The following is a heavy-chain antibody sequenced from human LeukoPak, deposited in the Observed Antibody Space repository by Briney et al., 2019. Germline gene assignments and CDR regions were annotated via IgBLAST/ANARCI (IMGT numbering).Heavy chain of an antibody. Sequence: GGSLRLSCAASGFSFSSYSMNWVRQAPGKGLEWVSYISSGSSTTYYADSVKGRFTSSRDNAKSSLYLQMNSLIGDDTAVFYCARERYSTMCYEEYWGQGTLVTISS. CDR2: ISSGSSTT. V-gene: IGHV3-48*01. D-gene: IGHD6-13*01. CDR1: GFSFSSYS. J-gene: IGHJ4*02. CDR3: ARERYSTMCYEEY.